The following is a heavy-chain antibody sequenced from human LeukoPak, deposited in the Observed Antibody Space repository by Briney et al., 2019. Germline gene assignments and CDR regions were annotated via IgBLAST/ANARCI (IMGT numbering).Heavy chain of an antibody. CDR1: GFTFSSYA. D-gene: IGHD3-9*01. V-gene: IGHV3-23*01. Sequence: GGSLRLSCAASGFTFSSYAMTWVRQAPGKGLEWVSAIGGSGDSTYYADSVKGRFTTSTDNSKNTLYLQMNSLTAEDTAVYYCAKEADDWYPRPFDYWGQGTLVAVSS. J-gene: IGHJ4*02. CDR2: IGGSGDST. CDR3: AKEADDWYPRPFDY.